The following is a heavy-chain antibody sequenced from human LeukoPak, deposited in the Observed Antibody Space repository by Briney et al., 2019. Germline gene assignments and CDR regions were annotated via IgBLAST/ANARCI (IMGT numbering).Heavy chain of an antibody. CDR2: MNHSGSS. J-gene: IGHJ5*02. D-gene: IGHD6-13*01. Sequence: KPSETLSLTCAVYGGSFSGYYWSWIRQPPGKGLEGIGEMNHSGSSNDNPSLKSRVTISVDTSKTQFSLKLHSATAADTAVYYCARGRTAYSSSWYTWFAPWGQGTLVTVSS. CDR3: ARGRTAYSSSWYTWFAP. CDR1: GGSFSGYY. V-gene: IGHV4-34*01.